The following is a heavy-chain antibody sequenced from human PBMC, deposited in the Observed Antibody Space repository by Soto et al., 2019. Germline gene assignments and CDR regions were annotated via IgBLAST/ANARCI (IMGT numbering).Heavy chain of an antibody. CDR1: GYAFNKYL. D-gene: IGHD2-2*01. Sequence: QVHLVQSGAEVKKPGASVKVSCKASGYAFNKYLMHWVRQAPGQRLEWMGWINTDNGNTRYSQKFQDRVTIARDTSASAVYMELTSLRSDDTAVYYCARAANCSSSTGCYSQWFAPWGQGTQVTVSS. CDR3: ARAANCSSSTGCYSQWFAP. J-gene: IGHJ5*02. V-gene: IGHV1-3*04. CDR2: INTDNGNT.